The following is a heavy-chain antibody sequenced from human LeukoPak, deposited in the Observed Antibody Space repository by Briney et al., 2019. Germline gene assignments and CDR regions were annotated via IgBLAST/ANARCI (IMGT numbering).Heavy chain of an antibody. V-gene: IGHV1-18*01. Sequence: ASVTVSCKASGYTFTIYGISWVRQAPGQGGEWMGWISAYNGNTNYAQKLQGRVTMTTDTSTSTAYMELRSLRSDDTAVYYCARAEVGYDYVWGNRRRYDYWGQGTLVTVSS. J-gene: IGHJ4*02. CDR1: GYTFTIYG. CDR2: ISAYNGNT. D-gene: IGHD3-16*01. CDR3: ARAEVGYDYVWGNRRRYDY.